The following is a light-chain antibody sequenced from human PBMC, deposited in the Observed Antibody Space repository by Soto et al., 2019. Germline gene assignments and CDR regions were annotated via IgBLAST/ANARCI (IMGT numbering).Light chain of an antibody. V-gene: IGKV3-11*01. J-gene: IGKJ4*01. CDR2: DAS. Sequence: EIVLTQSPATLSLSPGERATLSCRASQSVSSYLAWYQQKAGQAPRLLIYDASNRATGIPARFSGSVSGTDFTLTISSLEPEDFAVYYCQQRSNWRWLTFGGGTKVDI. CDR3: QQRSNWRWLT. CDR1: QSVSSY.